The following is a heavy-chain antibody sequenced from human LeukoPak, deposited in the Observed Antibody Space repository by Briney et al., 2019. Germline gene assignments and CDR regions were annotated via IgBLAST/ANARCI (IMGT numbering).Heavy chain of an antibody. CDR1: GYTFTSYG. Sequence: ASVKVSCKASGYTFTSYGISWVRQAPGQGLEWMGWISAYNGNTNYAQKLQGRVTMTTDTSTSTAYMELRSLRSDDTAVYYCARDNYYDSSGYLDYWGQGTLVPVSS. V-gene: IGHV1-18*01. CDR3: ARDNYYDSSGYLDY. D-gene: IGHD3-22*01. J-gene: IGHJ4*02. CDR2: ISAYNGNT.